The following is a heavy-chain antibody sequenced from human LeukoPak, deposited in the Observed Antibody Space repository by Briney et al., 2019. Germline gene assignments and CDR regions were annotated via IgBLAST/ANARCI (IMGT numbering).Heavy chain of an antibody. CDR1: GYTLTELS. V-gene: IGHV1-24*01. CDR3: ARDLAVRGVIDAFDI. Sequence: ASVKVSCKVSGYTLTELSMHGVRQAPGKGVEWMGGFDPEDGETSDAQKFQGRVTMTEDTSTDTAYMELSRLRSEDTAVYFCARDLAVRGVIDAFDIWGQGKMVTVSS. CDR2: FDPEDGET. D-gene: IGHD3-10*01. J-gene: IGHJ3*02.